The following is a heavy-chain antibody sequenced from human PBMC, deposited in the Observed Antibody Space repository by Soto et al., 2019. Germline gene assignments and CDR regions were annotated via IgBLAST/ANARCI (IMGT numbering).Heavy chain of an antibody. D-gene: IGHD6-6*01. Sequence: PSETLSLTCAVYGGSFSGYYWSWIRQPPGKGLEWIGEINHSGSTNYNPSLKSRVTISVDTSKNQFSLKLSSVTAADTAVYYCARCIAARFDYWGQGTLVTVSP. CDR1: GGSFSGYY. CDR2: INHSGST. J-gene: IGHJ4*02. CDR3: ARCIAARFDY. V-gene: IGHV4-34*01.